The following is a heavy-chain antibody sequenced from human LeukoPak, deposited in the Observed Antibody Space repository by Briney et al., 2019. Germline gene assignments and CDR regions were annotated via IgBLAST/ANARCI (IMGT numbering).Heavy chain of an antibody. J-gene: IGHJ4*02. D-gene: IGHD1-26*01. V-gene: IGHV3-23*01. CDR3: AKVSPYCAPGYYFVS. Sequence: GGSLRLSCAASGFTFSSSAMSWVRKAPGKGLEWVSTITSSGAGTYYADSGKGRFTSPRDNSKTTLYRQWNSLRPDDTAVYNLAKVSPYCAPGYYFVSGGQGTLVTVSS. CDR2: ITSSGAGT. CDR1: GFTFSSSA.